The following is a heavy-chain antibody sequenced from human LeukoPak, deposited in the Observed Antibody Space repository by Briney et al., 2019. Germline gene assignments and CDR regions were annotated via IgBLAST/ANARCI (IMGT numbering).Heavy chain of an antibody. J-gene: IGHJ3*02. CDR1: GGSFSGYY. D-gene: IGHD6-19*01. V-gene: IGHV4-34*01. CDR3: ARGPRSSGWRVAFDI. Sequence: SETLSLTCAVYGGSFSGYYWSWIRQPPGKGLEWIGEINHSGSTNYNPSLTSRVTISVDTSKNQFSLKLSSVTAADTAVYYCARGPRSSGWRVAFDIWGQGTMVTVSS. CDR2: INHSGST.